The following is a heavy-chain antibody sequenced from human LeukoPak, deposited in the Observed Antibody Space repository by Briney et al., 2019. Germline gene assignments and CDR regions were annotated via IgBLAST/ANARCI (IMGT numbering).Heavy chain of an antibody. CDR1: GFTFSSYG. CDR2: IWYDGSNK. D-gene: IGHD3-10*01. J-gene: IGHJ4*02. Sequence: GRSLRLSCAASGFTFSSYGMHWVRQAPGKGLEWVAVIWYDGSNKYYADSVKGRFTISRDNSKNTLYPQMNSLRAEDTAVYYCAKVYYYGSGSTGYFDYWGQGTLVTVSS. CDR3: AKVYYYGSGSTGYFDY. V-gene: IGHV3-33*06.